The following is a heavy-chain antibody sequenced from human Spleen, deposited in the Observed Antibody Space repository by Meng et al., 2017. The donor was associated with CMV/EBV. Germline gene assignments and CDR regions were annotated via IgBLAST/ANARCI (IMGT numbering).Heavy chain of an antibody. J-gene: IGHJ4*02. CDR3: ATLPFFGFWSGYYVDY. V-gene: IGHV3-11*04. Sequence: GGSLRLSCAASGFTFSDYYMSWIRQAPGKGLEWVSYISSSGSTIYYADSVKGRFTISRDNAKNSLYLQMSRLRLDDTAIYYCATLPFFGFWSGYYVDYWGQGTLVTVSS. CDR2: ISSSGSTI. D-gene: IGHD3-3*01. CDR1: GFTFSDYY.